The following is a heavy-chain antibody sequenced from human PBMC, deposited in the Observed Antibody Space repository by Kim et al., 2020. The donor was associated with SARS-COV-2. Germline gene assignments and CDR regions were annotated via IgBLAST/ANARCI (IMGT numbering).Heavy chain of an antibody. V-gene: IGHV1-69*04. D-gene: IGHD3-22*01. Sequence: SVKVSCKASGGTFSSYAISWVRQAPGQGLEWMGRIIPIFGIANYAQKFQGRVTITADKSTSTAYMELSSLRSEDTAVYYCAREGIFTKEYYYDSPKAPGMPFDYWGQGTLVTVSS. CDR1: GGTFSSYA. J-gene: IGHJ4*02. CDR3: AREGIFTKEYYYDSPKAPGMPFDY. CDR2: IIPIFGIA.